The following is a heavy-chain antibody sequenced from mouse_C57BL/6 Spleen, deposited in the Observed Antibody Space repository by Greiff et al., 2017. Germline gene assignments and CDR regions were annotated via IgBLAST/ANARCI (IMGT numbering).Heavy chain of an antibody. CDR2: INPSNGGT. CDR1: GYTFTSYW. CDR3: ARKGETAQATYAMDY. V-gene: IGHV1-53*01. Sequence: QVQLQQPGTELVKPGASVKLSCKASGYTFTSYWMHWVKQRPGQGLEWIGNINPSNGGTNYNEKFKSKDTLTVDKSSSTAYMQLSSLTSEDSAVYYCARKGETAQATYAMDYWGQGTSVTVSS. D-gene: IGHD3-2*02. J-gene: IGHJ4*01.